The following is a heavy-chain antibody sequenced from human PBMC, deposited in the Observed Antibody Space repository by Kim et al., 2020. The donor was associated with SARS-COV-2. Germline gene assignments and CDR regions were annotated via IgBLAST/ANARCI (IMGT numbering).Heavy chain of an antibody. J-gene: IGHJ4*02. CDR1: GGSISSGNYY. V-gene: IGHV4-30-4*08. CDR2: IYNSGRT. CDR3: ARVLAYYGSGSPFDS. Sequence: SETLSLTCTVSGGSISSGNYYWGWIRQPPGKGLEWIGYIYNSGRTYYNPSLKSRVTISIDTSKNQFSLKLSSVTAADTAVYFCARVLAYYGSGSPFDSWGQGTLVTVSS. D-gene: IGHD3-10*01.